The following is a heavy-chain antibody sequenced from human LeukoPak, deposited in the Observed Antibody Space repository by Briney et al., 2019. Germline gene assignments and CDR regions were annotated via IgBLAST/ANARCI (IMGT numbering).Heavy chain of an antibody. V-gene: IGHV4-39*01. Sequence: GSLRLPCAASGFTSSSYSMNWVRQAPGKGLEWIGSIYYSGSTYYNPSLKSRVTISVDTSKNQFSLKLSSVTAADTAVYYCARQPLHFDYWGQGTLVTVSS. J-gene: IGHJ4*02. CDR1: GFTSSSYSMN. CDR2: IYYSGST. CDR3: ARQPLHFDY.